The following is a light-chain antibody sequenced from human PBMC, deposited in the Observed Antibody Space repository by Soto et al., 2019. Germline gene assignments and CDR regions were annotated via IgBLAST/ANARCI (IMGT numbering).Light chain of an antibody. J-gene: IGLJ2*01. CDR2: DVS. Sequence: QSALTQPASVSGSPGQSITISCTGTSSDVGGYNFVSWYQQHPGKAPKVMICDVSNRPSGVSNRFSGSKSGNTASLTISGLQDEDEDDYYCSSYTSSRTLVFGRGTKLTVL. CDR3: SSYTSSRTLV. CDR1: SSDVGGYNF. V-gene: IGLV2-14*01.